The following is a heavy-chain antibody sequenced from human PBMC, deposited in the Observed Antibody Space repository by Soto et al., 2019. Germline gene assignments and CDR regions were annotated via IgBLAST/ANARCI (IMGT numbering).Heavy chain of an antibody. V-gene: IGHV3-53*01. Sequence: LRLSCAVSGLTVSRTQMSWVRQAPGKGLQWVGVIYSAGSTYYANAVNGRFTISRDISENKIFLELNGLTVDDTAVYYCGRAREPEYSSSIFFDYWGRGTVVTVS. D-gene: IGHD6-6*01. J-gene: IGHJ4*01. CDR2: IYSAGST. CDR3: GRAREPEYSSSIFFDY. CDR1: GLTVSRTQ.